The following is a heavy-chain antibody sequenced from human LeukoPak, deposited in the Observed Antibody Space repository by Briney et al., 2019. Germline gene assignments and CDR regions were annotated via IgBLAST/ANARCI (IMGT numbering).Heavy chain of an antibody. D-gene: IGHD2/OR15-2a*01. Sequence: ASVRVSCKASGYTFTTYDINWVRQATGQGLEWMGWMNRNSGNTGYAQKFQGRVTITRDTSISTAYMELSSLRSEDTAVYYCARVSGPSCDHTYCSSTTGWFDPWGQGTLVTVSS. CDR2: MNRNSGNT. CDR3: ARVSGPSCDHTYCSSTTGWFDP. CDR1: GYTFTTYD. V-gene: IGHV1-8*03. J-gene: IGHJ5*02.